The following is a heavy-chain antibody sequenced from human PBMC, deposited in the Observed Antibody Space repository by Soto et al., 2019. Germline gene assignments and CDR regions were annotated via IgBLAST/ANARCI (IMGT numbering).Heavy chain of an antibody. D-gene: IGHD2-8*01. J-gene: IGHJ4*02. Sequence: QVQLVQSGAEVKKPGSSVKVSCKASGGTFSSYAISWVRQAPGQGLEWMGGMIPIIGTANYAQKFQGRVTIAADESTSTAYMELSSLRSEDTAVYYCATDGDCTNGVCPAYYFVYWGQGTLVPVSS. CDR3: ATDGDCTNGVCPAYYFVY. V-gene: IGHV1-69*12. CDR1: GGTFSSYA. CDR2: MIPIIGTA.